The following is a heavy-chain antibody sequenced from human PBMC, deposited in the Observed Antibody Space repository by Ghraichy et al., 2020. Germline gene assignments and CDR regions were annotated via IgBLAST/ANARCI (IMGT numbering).Heavy chain of an antibody. V-gene: IGHV1-69*06. Sequence: SVKVSCKASGGTFSSYAISWVRQAPGQGLEWMGGIIPIFGTANYAQKFQGGVTITADKSTSTAYMELSSLRSEDTAVYYCARVVIYYDSSGYSYYFDYWGQGTLVTVSS. CDR1: GGTFSSYA. D-gene: IGHD3-22*01. J-gene: IGHJ4*02. CDR3: ARVVIYYDSSGYSYYFDY. CDR2: IIPIFGTA.